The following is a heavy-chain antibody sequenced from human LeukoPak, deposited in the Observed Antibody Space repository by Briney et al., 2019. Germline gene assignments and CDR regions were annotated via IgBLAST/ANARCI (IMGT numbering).Heavy chain of an antibody. CDR3: AKDPHYYGSGSYYNPGWFDP. CDR1: GFTFSSYG. J-gene: IGHJ5*02. CDR2: IRYDGSNK. D-gene: IGHD3-10*01. Sequence: PGGSLRLSCAASGFTFSSYGMHWVRQAPGKGPEWVAFIRYDGSNKYYADSVKGRFTISRDNSKNTLYLQMNSLRAEDTAVYYCAKDPHYYGSGSYYNPGWFDPWGQGTLVTVSS. V-gene: IGHV3-30*02.